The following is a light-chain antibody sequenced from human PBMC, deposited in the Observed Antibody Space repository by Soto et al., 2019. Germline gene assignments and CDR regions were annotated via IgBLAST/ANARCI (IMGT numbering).Light chain of an antibody. Sequence: VVTQEPSLTVSPGGTVTLTCASSTGPVTSDYYPNWFQQKPGQAPRALMYSTTKKHSWTPARFSGSLLGGKAALTLSGVQPEDEADYHCLLYYGAAVVFGGWTKVTVL. CDR2: STT. CDR1: TGPVTSDYY. J-gene: IGLJ2*01. CDR3: LLYYGAAVV. V-gene: IGLV7-43*01.